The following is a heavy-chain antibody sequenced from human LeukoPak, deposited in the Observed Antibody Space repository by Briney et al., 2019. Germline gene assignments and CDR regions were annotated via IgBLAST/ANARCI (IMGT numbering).Heavy chain of an antibody. Sequence: PGGSLRLSCAASGFTFSTFEMNWVRQAPGKGLEWVSYISASGSSIYYADSVKGRFTFSRDNAKNSLHLQTNSLRVEDTAVYYCARGRIGAAGARFDYWGQGTLVTVSS. V-gene: IGHV3-48*03. D-gene: IGHD6-13*01. CDR3: ARGRIGAAGARFDY. CDR2: ISASGSSI. J-gene: IGHJ4*02. CDR1: GFTFSTFE.